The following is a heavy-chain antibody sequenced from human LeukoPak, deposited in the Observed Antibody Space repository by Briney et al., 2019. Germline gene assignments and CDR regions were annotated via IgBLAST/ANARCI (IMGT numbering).Heavy chain of an antibody. V-gene: IGHV3-43D*03. CDR2: ISWDGGTI. D-gene: IGHD3-10*01. Sequence: GGSLRLSCAASGFTFDDYAMHWVRQAPGKGLQWVSLISWDGGTIYYGDSVKGRFTISRDNSKNSLYLQMNGLRPEDTALYYCAKDPYGSGRGWIDSWGQGTLVTVSS. CDR1: GFTFDDYA. CDR3: AKDPYGSGRGWIDS. J-gene: IGHJ5*01.